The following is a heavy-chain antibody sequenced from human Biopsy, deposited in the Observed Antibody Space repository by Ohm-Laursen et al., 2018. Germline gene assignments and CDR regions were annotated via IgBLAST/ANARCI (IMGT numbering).Heavy chain of an antibody. CDR3: ARHDGNGPFALDS. J-gene: IGHJ4*02. V-gene: IGHV4-39*01. D-gene: IGHD5-24*01. CDR2: VYHSGTT. Sequence: TLSLTCTVSGGSISSGSNYWAWIRQPPGKGLEWIGSVYHSGTTYYSPSLKSRVTIPVDTSKNQLSLKVTSVTAADTAAYYCARHDGNGPFALDSWGQGTLVTVSS. CDR1: GGSISSGSNY.